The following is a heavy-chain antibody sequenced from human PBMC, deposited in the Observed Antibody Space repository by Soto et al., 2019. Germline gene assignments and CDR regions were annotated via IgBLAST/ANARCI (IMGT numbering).Heavy chain of an antibody. Sequence: GQSLKISCKGCGYSFARYWIAWVRQKPGKGLEWMGIIYPGDSDSRYSPSLQGQVTISADKSISTAYLQWNSLKASDTAIYYCARPRSGSYRLDYYGMDVWGQGTTVTVSS. D-gene: IGHD3-10*01. CDR1: GYSFARYW. J-gene: IGHJ6*02. V-gene: IGHV5-51*01. CDR2: IYPGDSDS. CDR3: ARPRSGSYRLDYYGMDV.